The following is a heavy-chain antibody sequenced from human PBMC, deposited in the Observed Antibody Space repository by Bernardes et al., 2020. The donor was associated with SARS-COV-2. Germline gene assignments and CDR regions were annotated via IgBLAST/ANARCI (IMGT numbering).Heavy chain of an antibody. J-gene: IGHJ4*02. D-gene: IGHD6-19*01. CDR3: ATEPVGGH. Sequence: GGSLRLSCAASGFLFSSYCMHWVRQAPGKGLVWVSRINSDGSTTSYADSVKGRYTSSRDNAKNTLYLQMNSLRAEDTAVYYCATEPVGGHWGKGNLVTVS. V-gene: IGHV3-74*01. CDR2: INSDGSTT. CDR1: GFLFSSYC.